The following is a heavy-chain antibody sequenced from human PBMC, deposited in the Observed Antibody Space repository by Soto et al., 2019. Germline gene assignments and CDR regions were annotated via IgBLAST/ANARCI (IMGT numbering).Heavy chain of an antibody. CDR3: ARSAPLRTTTYYYDSSSSYCVRRLDY. CDR1: GFTFKDSY. Sequence: GGSLRLSCAASGFTFKDSYMSWIRQAPGKGLEWVAYISSSSTTIYYADSVKGRFTISRDNAKNSLYLQMNSLRADDTAVYYCARSAPLRTTTYYYDSSSSYCVRRLDYWGQGALVTVSS. CDR2: ISSSSTTI. V-gene: IGHV3-11*01. D-gene: IGHD3-22*01. J-gene: IGHJ4*02.